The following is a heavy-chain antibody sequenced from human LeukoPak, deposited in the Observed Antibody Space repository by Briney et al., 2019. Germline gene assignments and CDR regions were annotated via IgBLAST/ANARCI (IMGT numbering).Heavy chain of an antibody. V-gene: IGHV3-23*01. CDR1: GFTFSSYA. Sequence: GGSLRLSCAASGFTFSSYAMSWVRQAPGKGLEWVAAISGSGGSTYYADSVKGRFTISRDNSKNTLYLQMNSLRAEDTAVYYCAKSGQYRTGYSYGYYFDYWGRGTLVTVSS. D-gene: IGHD5-18*01. CDR3: AKSGQYRTGYSYGYYFDY. CDR2: ISGSGGST. J-gene: IGHJ4*02.